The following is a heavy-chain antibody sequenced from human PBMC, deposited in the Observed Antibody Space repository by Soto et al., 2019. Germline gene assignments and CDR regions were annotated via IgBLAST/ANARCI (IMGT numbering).Heavy chain of an antibody. V-gene: IGHV3-30*18. CDR1: GFTFSNYG. CDR2: ITYEGSNK. CDR3: TKAPTTVSVRDMDV. D-gene: IGHD4-17*01. J-gene: IGHJ6*02. Sequence: PGGSLRLSCAASGFTFSNYGMHWVRQAPGKGLEWVTAITYEGSNKYYGDSVKGRFTVSRDNSKNTLYLQMNSLRPEDTAVYYCTKAPTTVSVRDMDVWGQGTTVTVSS.